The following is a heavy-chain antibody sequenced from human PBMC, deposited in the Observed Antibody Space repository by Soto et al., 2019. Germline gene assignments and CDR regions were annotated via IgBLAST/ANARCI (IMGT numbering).Heavy chain of an antibody. V-gene: IGHV3-74*01. J-gene: IGHJ6*03. CDR3: ARVGLYDFWSGYSNYYYYYMDV. D-gene: IGHD3-3*01. CDR2: INSDGSST. CDR1: GFTFSSYW. Sequence: GGSLRLSCAASGFTFSSYWMHWVRQAPGKGLVWVSRINSDGSSTSYADSVKGRFTISRDNAKNTLYLQMNSLRAEDTAVYYCARVGLYDFWSGYSNYYYYYMDVWGKGTTVTVSS.